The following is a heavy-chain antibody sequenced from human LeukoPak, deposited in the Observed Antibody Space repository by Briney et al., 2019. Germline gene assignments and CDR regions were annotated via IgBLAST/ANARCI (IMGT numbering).Heavy chain of an antibody. D-gene: IGHD1-26*01. J-gene: IGHJ3*02. CDR2: IIPILAIA. CDR1: GGTFSSYA. Sequence: SVKVSCKASGGTFSSYAISWVRQAPGQGLEWMGRIIPILAIANYAQKFQGRVTITADKSTSTAYMELSSLRSEDTAVYYCASRVGATNDAFDIWGQGTMVTVSS. CDR3: ASRVGATNDAFDI. V-gene: IGHV1-69*04.